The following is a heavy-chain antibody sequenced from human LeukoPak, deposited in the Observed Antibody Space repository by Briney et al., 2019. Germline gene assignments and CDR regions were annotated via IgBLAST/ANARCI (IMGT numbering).Heavy chain of an antibody. CDR2: IYYSGST. Sequence: TETLSLTCTVSGGSISSYYWSWIRQPPGKGLEWIGYIYYSGSTNYKPSLKSRVTISVDTSKNQFSLKLSSVTAADTAVYYCARDLFYYDSSGYYYAGGFDYWGQGTLVTVSS. CDR1: GGSISSYY. V-gene: IGHV4-59*01. J-gene: IGHJ4*02. D-gene: IGHD3-22*01. CDR3: ARDLFYYDSSGYYYAGGFDY.